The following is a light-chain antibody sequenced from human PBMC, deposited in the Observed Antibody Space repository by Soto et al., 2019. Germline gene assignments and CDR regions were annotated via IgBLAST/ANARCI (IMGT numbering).Light chain of an antibody. V-gene: IGKV3-20*01. J-gene: IGKJ1*01. CDR3: QQYCSSPLT. Sequence: EIVLTQSPATLSLSPGERATLSCRASQSVSSSYLAWHQQKPGQVPRLLIYGASNRATGIPDRCSGSGSGTDFTLTISSLEPADFAVYYCQQYCSSPLTFGQGTKVEIK. CDR2: GAS. CDR1: QSVSSSY.